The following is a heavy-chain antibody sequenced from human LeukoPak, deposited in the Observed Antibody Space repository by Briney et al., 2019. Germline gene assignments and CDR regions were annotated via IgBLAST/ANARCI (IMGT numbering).Heavy chain of an antibody. CDR3: AKGPDDDYGDSGHWYFDL. CDR2: ISGSGGST. D-gene: IGHD4-17*01. V-gene: IGHV3-23*01. CDR1: GFTFSSYA. Sequence: GGSLRLSCAASGFTFSSYAMSWVRQAPGKGLEWVSAISGSGGSTYYADSVKGRFTISRDNSKNTLYLQMNSLRAEDTAVYYCAKGPDDDYGDSGHWYFDLWGRGTLVTVSS. J-gene: IGHJ2*01.